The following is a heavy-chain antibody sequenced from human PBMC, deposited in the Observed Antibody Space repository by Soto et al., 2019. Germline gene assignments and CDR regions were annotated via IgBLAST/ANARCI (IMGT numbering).Heavy chain of an antibody. J-gene: IGHJ6*02. V-gene: IGHV1-69*06. CDR1: GGTFSSYA. Sequence: SVKVSCKASGGTFSSYAISWVRQAPGQGLEWMGGIIPIFGTANYAQKFQGRVTITADKSTSTAYMELSSLRSEDTAVYYCARGRIAASCYYYYGMDVWGQGTTVTV. D-gene: IGHD6-13*01. CDR2: IIPIFGTA. CDR3: ARGRIAASCYYYYGMDV.